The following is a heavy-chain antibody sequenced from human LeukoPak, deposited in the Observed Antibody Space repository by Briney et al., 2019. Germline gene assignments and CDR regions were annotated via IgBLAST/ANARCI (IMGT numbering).Heavy chain of an antibody. CDR1: GFTFSSYG. CDR3: AKTTYSSGWYIDY. V-gene: IGHV3-30*18. Sequence: PGRSLRLPCAASGFTFSSYGMHWVRLAPGKGLEWVAVISYDGSNKYYADSVKGRFTISRDNSKNTLYMQMNSLRAEDTAVYYCAKTTYSSGWYIDYWGQGTLVTVSS. D-gene: IGHD6-19*01. CDR2: ISYDGSNK. J-gene: IGHJ4*02.